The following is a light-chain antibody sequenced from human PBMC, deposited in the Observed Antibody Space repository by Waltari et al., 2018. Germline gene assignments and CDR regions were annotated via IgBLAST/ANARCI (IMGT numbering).Light chain of an antibody. Sequence: QSVLTQPPSVSAAPGQKVTISCSGSNPTIGNNYVTWYQQIPGTAPKVLIYDNNKRPSGIPDRFSGSKSGTSATLGITGLQTGDEADYYCGTWDTSLSAGVFGGGTKLTVL. CDR1: NPTIGNNY. CDR3: GTWDTSLSAGV. CDR2: DNN. J-gene: IGLJ3*02. V-gene: IGLV1-51*01.